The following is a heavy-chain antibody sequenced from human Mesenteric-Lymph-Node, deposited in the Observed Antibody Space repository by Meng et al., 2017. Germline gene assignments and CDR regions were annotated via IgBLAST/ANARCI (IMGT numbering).Heavy chain of an antibody. V-gene: IGHV4-4*02. CDR2: SYHSGST. D-gene: IGHD2-2*01. CDR1: GGPISSSNC. J-gene: IGHJ4*02. CDR3: ASGRKYCSSTSCYGQFDY. Sequence: GRGRWTPSGTLSLTCAVSGGPISSSNCWSGVRQPPGKGLEWIGESYHSGSTNYNPSLKSRVTISVDKSKNQFSLKLSSVTAADTAVYYCASGRKYCSSTSCYGQFDYWGQGTLVTVSS.